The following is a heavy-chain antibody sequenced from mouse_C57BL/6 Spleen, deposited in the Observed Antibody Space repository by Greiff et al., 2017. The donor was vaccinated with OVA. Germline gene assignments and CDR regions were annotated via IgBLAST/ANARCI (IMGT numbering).Heavy chain of an antibody. V-gene: IGHV1-54*01. D-gene: IGHD2-5*01. CDR2: INPGSGGT. CDR1: GYAFTNYL. Sequence: VQGVESGAELVRPGTSVKVSCKASGYAFTNYLIEWVKQRPGQGLEWIGVINPGSGGTNYNEKFKGKATLTADKSSSTAYMQLSSLTSEDSAVYFCARSSNYAWFAYWGQGTLVTVSA. CDR3: ARSSNYAWFAY. J-gene: IGHJ3*01.